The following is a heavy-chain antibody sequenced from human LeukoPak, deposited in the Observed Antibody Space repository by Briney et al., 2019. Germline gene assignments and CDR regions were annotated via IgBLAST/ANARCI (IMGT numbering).Heavy chain of an antibody. J-gene: IGHJ4*02. Sequence: SETLSLTCTVSGGSISSYYWSWIRQPPGKGLEWIGYIYYSGSTNYNPSLKSRVTISVDTSKNQFSLKLSSVTAADTAVYYCARLGYYYGSGSYKPSDYWGQGTLVTVSS. V-gene: IGHV4-59*01. CDR2: IYYSGST. CDR3: ARLGYYYGSGSYKPSDY. D-gene: IGHD3-10*01. CDR1: GGSISSYY.